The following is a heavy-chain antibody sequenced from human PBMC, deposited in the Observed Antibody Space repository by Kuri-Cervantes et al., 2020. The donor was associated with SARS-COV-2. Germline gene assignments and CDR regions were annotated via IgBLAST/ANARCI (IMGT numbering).Heavy chain of an antibody. CDR3: AALKREYSSSWYIDY. J-gene: IGHJ4*02. V-gene: IGHV4-38-2*01. Sequence: SETLSLTCAVSGYSISSAYYWGWIRQPPGKGLEWIGYIYYSGSTNYNPSLKSRVTISVDTSKNQFSLKLSSVTAADTAVYYCAALKREYSSSWYIDYWGQGTLVTVSS. D-gene: IGHD6-13*01. CDR2: IYYSGST. CDR1: GYSISSAYY.